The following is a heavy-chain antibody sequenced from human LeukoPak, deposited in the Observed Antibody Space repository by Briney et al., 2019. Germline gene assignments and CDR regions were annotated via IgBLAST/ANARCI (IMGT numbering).Heavy chain of an antibody. D-gene: IGHD1-26*01. Sequence: GGSLRLSCVVSGFSVSNNYVSWVRQAPGKGLEWVSVIYAGDTIKYADSVKGRFTISRDNAKNSLYLQMNSLRAEDTAVYYCARAQGSYYHYYMDVWGKGTTVTVSS. CDR2: IYAGDTI. J-gene: IGHJ6*03. CDR3: ARAQGSYYHYYMDV. V-gene: IGHV3-66*01. CDR1: GFSVSNNY.